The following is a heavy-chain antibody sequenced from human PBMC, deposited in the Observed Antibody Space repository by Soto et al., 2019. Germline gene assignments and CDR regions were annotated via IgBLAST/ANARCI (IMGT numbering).Heavy chain of an antibody. Sequence: VRQPPGKGLEWIGYIHYSGSTYYNLSLKSRVTISIDTSKNQFSLKLNSVTAADTAVYYWASQTNSGPDPWGQGTLVTVSS. CDR2: IHYSGST. J-gene: IGHJ5*02. V-gene: IGHV4-30-4*01. CDR3: ASQTNSGPDP. D-gene: IGHD6-19*01.